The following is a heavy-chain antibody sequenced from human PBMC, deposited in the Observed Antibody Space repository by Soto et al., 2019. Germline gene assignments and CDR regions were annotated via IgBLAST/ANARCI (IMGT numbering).Heavy chain of an antibody. CDR2: INHSGST. D-gene: IGHD6-13*01. CDR3: ARQRGVVIAAAGYYFDY. V-gene: IGHV4-34*01. J-gene: IGHJ4*02. Sequence: QVQLQQWGAGLLKPSETLSLTCAVYGGSFSGYYWSWIRQPPGKGLEWIGEINHSGSTKYNPSLKSRVTISVDPSKNQFSLKLSSVTAADTAVYYCARQRGVVIAAAGYYFDYWGQGTLVTVSS. CDR1: GGSFSGYY.